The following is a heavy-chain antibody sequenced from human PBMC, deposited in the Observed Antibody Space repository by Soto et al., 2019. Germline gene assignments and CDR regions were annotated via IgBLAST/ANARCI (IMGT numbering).Heavy chain of an antibody. J-gene: IGHJ3*02. CDR1: GGTFSSYA. V-gene: IGHV1-69*12. CDR2: IIPIFGTA. D-gene: IGHD4-17*01. CDR3: PRVSYGDGNGAFDI. Sequence: QVQLVQSGAEVKKPGSSVKVSCKASGGTFSSYAISWVRQAPGQGLEWMGGIIPIFGTAHYAQKFQGRVTITADESTSTACMELSSLSTEDTAVYYCPRVSYGDGNGAFDIWGQGTMVTVSS.